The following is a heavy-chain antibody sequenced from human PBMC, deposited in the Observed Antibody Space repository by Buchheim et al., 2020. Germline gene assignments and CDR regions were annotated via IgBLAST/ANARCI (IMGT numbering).Heavy chain of an antibody. V-gene: IGHV1-8*01. D-gene: IGHD2-8*01. CDR2: MNPNSGST. CDR3: ASGKGYCTHGVCYTTNFGS. J-gene: IGHJ4*02. Sequence: QVRLVQSGAEVKKPGASVKVSCKTPRNTFTSYDINWVRQASGQGLEWMGWMNPNSGSTGYAQKFQGRVTMTRNISISTAYMELSSLRSEDTAVYYCASGKGYCTHGVCYTTNFGSWGEGA. CDR1: RNTFTSYD.